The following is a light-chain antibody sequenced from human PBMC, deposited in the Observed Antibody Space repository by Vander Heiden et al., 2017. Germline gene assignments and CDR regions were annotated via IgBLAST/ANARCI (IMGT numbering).Light chain of an antibody. Sequence: IQMTQSPSTLSTSVEDRVTISCRASPTIHKWLAWYQQKPGKAPELLIYDASTLQSGVPSRFSGAGSGTEFTLTISSLQPDDFATYYCQQYYTLPWTFGRGTKVDI. CDR2: DAS. J-gene: IGKJ1*01. CDR1: PTIHKW. CDR3: QQYYTLPWT. V-gene: IGKV1-5*01.